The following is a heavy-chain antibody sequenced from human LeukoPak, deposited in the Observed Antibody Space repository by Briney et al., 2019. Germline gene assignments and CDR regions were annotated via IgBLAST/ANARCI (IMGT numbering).Heavy chain of an antibody. V-gene: IGHV3-23*01. CDR3: AKRGVVIRVILVGFHKEAYYFDS. D-gene: IGHD3-22*01. J-gene: IGHJ4*02. Sequence: GGSLRLSCAVSGITLSNYGMSWVRQAPGKGLEWVAGISGSGGATNYADSVKGRFTISRDNPKNTLYLQMNSLGVEDTAVYFCAKRGVVIRVILVGFHKEAYYFDSWGQGALVTVSS. CDR1: GITLSNYG. CDR2: ISGSGGAT.